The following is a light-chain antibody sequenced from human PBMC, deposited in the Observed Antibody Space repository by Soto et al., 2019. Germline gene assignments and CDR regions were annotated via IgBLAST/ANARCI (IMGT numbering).Light chain of an antibody. J-gene: IGLJ1*01. V-gene: IGLV1-44*01. Sequence: QSVLTQPPSASGTPGRRVTISCSASSSKIGSNTVNCYQQLPGTAPKLLIYSNNQRPSGVPDRFSGSKSGTSASLAISGLQAEDEADYYCVPWDDGLNAYWRFGTGNKVTV. CDR1: SSKIGSNT. CDR2: SNN. CDR3: VPWDDGLNAYWR.